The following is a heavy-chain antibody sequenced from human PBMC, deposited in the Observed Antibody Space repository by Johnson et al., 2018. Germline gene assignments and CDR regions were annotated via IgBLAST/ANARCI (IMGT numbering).Heavy chain of an antibody. Sequence: EVQLVESGGGLVQPGGSLRLSCAASGFTVSSNYMSCVRQAPGKGLQWVSYISGSDNIIYYADSVKGRFTISRDNSKNTLYLQMNSLRAEDTAVYYCAKDWVATMPSYYYGMDVWGQGTTVTVSS. V-gene: IGHV3-48*01. CDR2: ISGSDNII. D-gene: IGHD5-12*01. J-gene: IGHJ6*02. CDR3: AKDWVATMPSYYYGMDV. CDR1: GFTVSSNY.